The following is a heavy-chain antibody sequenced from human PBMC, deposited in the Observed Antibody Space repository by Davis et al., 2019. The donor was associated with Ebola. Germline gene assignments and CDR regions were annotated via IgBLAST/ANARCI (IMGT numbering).Heavy chain of an antibody. V-gene: IGHV4-34*01. Sequence: MPSETLSLTCAVYGGSFSGYYWSWIRQPPGKGLEWIGEINHSGSTNYNPSLKSRVTISADTSKNQFSLKLSSVTAADTAVYYCARVRRGGDYFDYWGQGTLVTVSS. J-gene: IGHJ4*02. CDR2: INHSGST. CDR3: ARVRRGGDYFDY. CDR1: GGSFSGYY. D-gene: IGHD2-21*01.